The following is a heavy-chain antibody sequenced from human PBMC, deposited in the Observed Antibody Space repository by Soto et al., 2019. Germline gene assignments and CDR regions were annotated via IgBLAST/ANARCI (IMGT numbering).Heavy chain of an antibody. V-gene: IGHV1-18*01. D-gene: IGHD3-10*01. CDR2: ISVYNDDT. CDR3: TREPPRGYYGSASFDS. Sequence: QVQLVQSGAEVKKPGASVKVSCKASGYTFNSYGISWVRQAPGQGLEWMGWISVYNDDTNYQQKFQGRLTLTTDTSTNTAYMELRSLRADDTAIYYCTREPPRGYYGSASFDSWGQGTLVTVSS. CDR1: GYTFNSYG. J-gene: IGHJ4*02.